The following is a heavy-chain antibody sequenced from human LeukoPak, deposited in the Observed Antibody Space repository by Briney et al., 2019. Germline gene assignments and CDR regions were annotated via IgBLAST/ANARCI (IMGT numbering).Heavy chain of an antibody. V-gene: IGHV3-23*01. CDR1: GFTFSSYA. CDR2: VSDSGGST. J-gene: IGHJ2*01. CDR3: ARDGRAPGYFDL. Sequence: GGSLRLSCAASGFTFSSYAMSWVRQAPGKGLEWVSAVSDSGGSTYYADSVKGRFTISRDNAKNSLYLQMNSLRAEDTAVYYCARDGRAPGYFDLWGRGTLVTVSS.